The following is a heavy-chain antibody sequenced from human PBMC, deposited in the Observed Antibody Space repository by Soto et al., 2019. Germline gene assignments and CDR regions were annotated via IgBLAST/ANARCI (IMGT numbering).Heavy chain of an antibody. CDR3: ASRSSAVAGIDY. J-gene: IGHJ4*02. CDR2: INHSGST. Sequence: SETLSLTCAVYGGSFSGYYWSWIRQPPGKGLEWIGEINHSGSTNYNPSLKSRVTISVDTSKNQFSLKLSSVTAADTAVYYCASRSSAVAGIDYWGQGTLVTVSS. CDR1: GGSFSGYY. D-gene: IGHD6-19*01. V-gene: IGHV4-34*01.